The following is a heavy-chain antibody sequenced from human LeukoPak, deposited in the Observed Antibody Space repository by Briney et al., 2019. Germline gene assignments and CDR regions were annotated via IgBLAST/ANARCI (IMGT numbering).Heavy chain of an antibody. CDR3: ARERPFYYYGSGYYYGMDV. Sequence: SETLSLTRTVSGGSISSYYWSWLRQPAGKGLEWIGRIYTSGSTNYNPSLKSRVTMSVDTSKNQFSLKLSSVTAADTAVYYCARERPFYYYGSGYYYGMDVWGQGTTVTVSS. CDR1: GGSISSYY. D-gene: IGHD3-10*01. V-gene: IGHV4-4*07. J-gene: IGHJ6*02. CDR2: IYTSGST.